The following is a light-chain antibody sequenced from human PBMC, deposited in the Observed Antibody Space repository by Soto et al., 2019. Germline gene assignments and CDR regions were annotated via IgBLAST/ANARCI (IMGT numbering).Light chain of an antibody. CDR3: ATWDDTLSGVV. CDR1: SSNIGTNY. J-gene: IGLJ2*01. CDR2: RSD. Sequence: QSVLTQPPSASGTPGQRVTISCSGSSSNIGTNYVYWYQQLAGMAPKLLIYRSDQRPSGVPDRLSGSKSGTSASLAISGLRSEDEADYYCATWDDTLSGVVFGGGTKVTVL. V-gene: IGLV1-47*01.